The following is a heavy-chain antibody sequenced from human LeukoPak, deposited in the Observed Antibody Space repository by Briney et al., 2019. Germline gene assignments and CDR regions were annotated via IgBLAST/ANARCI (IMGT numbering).Heavy chain of an antibody. CDR1: GFTFTNYA. J-gene: IGHJ4*02. CDR2: ITGSDGSS. D-gene: IGHD3-9*01. CDR3: AKWGDYDILTGYYVPDY. Sequence: GGSLRLSCVASGFTFTNYAMSWVRQAPGKGLEWVSAITGSDGSSYYAGSVKGRFTISRDNSKNTLYLQVNSLRAEDTAVYYCAKWGDYDILTGYYVPDYWGQGTLATVSS. V-gene: IGHV3-23*01.